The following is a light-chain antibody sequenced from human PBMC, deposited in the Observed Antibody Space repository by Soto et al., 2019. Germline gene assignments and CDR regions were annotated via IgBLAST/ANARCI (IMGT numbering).Light chain of an antibody. Sequence: EIVLTQSPGTLSLSPGERATLSCRASQSVSSSYLAWYQQKPGQAPRLLIYGASRRATGSPDRFSGSRSGTDFTRTIGRREREDCAVYYCQQYGSQTPKLTFGGGTKVEIK. CDR1: QSVSSSY. CDR3: QQYGSQTPKLT. J-gene: IGKJ4*01. V-gene: IGKV3-20*01. CDR2: GAS.